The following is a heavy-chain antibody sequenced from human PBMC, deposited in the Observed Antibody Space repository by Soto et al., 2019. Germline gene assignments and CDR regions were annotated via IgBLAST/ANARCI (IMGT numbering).Heavy chain of an antibody. J-gene: IGHJ5*02. CDR3: ARSSPNCTNGVCYCMRWFDP. V-gene: IGHV1-69*01. D-gene: IGHD2-8*01. CDR2: IIPIFATA. CDR1: GGTFSSYG. Sequence: QVQLVQSGAEVKKPGSSVKVSCKASGGTFSSYGISWVRQAPGQGLEWMGGIIPIFATANYAQKFQGRVTITADESTSTAYMELSSLRSEDTAVYYCARSSPNCTNGVCYCMRWFDPWGQGNLVTVSS.